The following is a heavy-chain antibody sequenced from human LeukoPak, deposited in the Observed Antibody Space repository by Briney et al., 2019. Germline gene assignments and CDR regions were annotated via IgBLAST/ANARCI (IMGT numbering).Heavy chain of an antibody. J-gene: IGHJ3*02. CDR1: GFTFTSSA. D-gene: IGHD3-22*01. Sequence: SVTVSCKASGFTFTSSAMQWVRQARGQRLEWIGWIVVGSGNTNYAQKFQERVTITRDMSTSTAYMELSSLRSEDTAVYYCAAGLDSSGYYFGVFDIWGQGTMVTVSS. V-gene: IGHV1-58*02. CDR3: AAGLDSSGYYFGVFDI. CDR2: IVVGSGNT.